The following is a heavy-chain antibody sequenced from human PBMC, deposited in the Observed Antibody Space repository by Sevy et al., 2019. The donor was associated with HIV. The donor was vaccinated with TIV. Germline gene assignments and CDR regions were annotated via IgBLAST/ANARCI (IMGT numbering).Heavy chain of an antibody. J-gene: IGHJ2*01. CDR2: IYWNDDK. Sequence: SGPTLVNPTQTLTLTCTFSGFSLSTTGVGVGWIRQPPGKALEWLTLIYWNDDKYYSPSLKTRLAITKDTSKNQVVLTMSNMDPVDTGTYYCAHSLWWDLPTTGTYWYFDLWGRGTLVTVSS. D-gene: IGHD1-26*01. CDR3: AHSLWWDLPTTGTYWYFDL. V-gene: IGHV2-5*01. CDR1: GFSLSTTGVG.